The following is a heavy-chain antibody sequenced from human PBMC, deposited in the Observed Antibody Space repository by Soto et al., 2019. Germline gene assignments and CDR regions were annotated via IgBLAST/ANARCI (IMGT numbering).Heavy chain of an antibody. J-gene: IGHJ6*02. CDR3: TTVYGDYYYYGMDV. D-gene: IGHD4-17*01. CDR1: GFTFSNAW. V-gene: IGHV3-15*01. Sequence: GGSLRLSCAAPGFTFSNAWMSWVRQAPGKGLEWVGRIKSKTDGGTTDYAAPVKGRFTISRDDSKNTLYLQMNSLKTEDTAVYYCTTVYGDYYYYGMDVWGQGTTVTVSS. CDR2: IKSKTDGGTT.